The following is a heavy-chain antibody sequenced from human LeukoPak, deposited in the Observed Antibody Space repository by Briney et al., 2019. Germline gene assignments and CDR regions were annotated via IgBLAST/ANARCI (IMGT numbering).Heavy chain of an antibody. CDR1: GYTFTGYY. J-gene: IGHJ6*03. D-gene: IGHD4-17*01. Sequence: ASVKVSCKASGYTFTGYYMHWVRQAPGQGLEWMGWINPNSGGTNYAQKFQGRVTMTRDTSISTAYMELSRLRSDDTAVYYCARVDHVGDPYYYMDVWGKGTTVTVSS. V-gene: IGHV1-2*02. CDR2: INPNSGGT. CDR3: ARVDHVGDPYYYMDV.